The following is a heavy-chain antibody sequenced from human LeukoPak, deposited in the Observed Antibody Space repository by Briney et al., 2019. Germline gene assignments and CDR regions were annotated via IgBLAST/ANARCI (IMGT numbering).Heavy chain of an antibody. CDR2: ISAYNGNT. Sequence: GESLKISCKGSGYSFTSNWIGWVRQAPGQGLEWMGWISAYNGNTNYAQKLQGRVTMTTDTSTSTAYMELRSLRSDDTAVYYCARNRIYYGSGSYPWYMDVWGKGTTVTVSS. V-gene: IGHV1-18*04. J-gene: IGHJ6*03. D-gene: IGHD3-10*01. CDR1: GYSFTSNW. CDR3: ARNRIYYGSGSYPWYMDV.